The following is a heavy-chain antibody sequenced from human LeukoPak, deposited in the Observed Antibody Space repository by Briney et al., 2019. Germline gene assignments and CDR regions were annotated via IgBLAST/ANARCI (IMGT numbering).Heavy chain of an antibody. J-gene: IGHJ4*02. V-gene: IGHV1-8*01. CDR2: MNPNSGNT. CDR1: GYTFITYD. D-gene: IGHD3-22*01. CDR3: ARDSVPYYYDSSGSYYPSYFDY. Sequence: ASVKVSCKASGYTFITYDFNWVRQATGQGLEWMGWMNPNSGNTGYAQKFQGRVTMTRNTSISTAYMELSSLRSEDTAVYYCARDSVPYYYDSSGSYYPSYFDYWGQGTLVTVSS.